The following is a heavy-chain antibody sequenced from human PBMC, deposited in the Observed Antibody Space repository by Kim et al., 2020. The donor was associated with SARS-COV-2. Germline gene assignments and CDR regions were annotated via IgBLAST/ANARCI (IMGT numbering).Heavy chain of an antibody. Sequence: SETLSLTCTVSGGSISSYYWCWIWQRQGPGLERIGNIYYSGSTNYNHSLKSRVTISVDTAKNKFYLKLSFVTAADTDASVCECGTIAEAGILSGWYYYF. D-gene: IGHD6-13*01. J-gene: IGHJ4*01. CDR3: ECGTIAEAGILSGWYYYF. CDR1: GGSISSYY. CDR2: IYYSGST. V-gene: IGHV4-59*13.